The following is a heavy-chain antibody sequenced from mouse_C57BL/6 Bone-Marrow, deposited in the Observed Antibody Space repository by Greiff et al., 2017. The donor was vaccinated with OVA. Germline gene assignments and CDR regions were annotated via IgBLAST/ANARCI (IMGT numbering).Heavy chain of an antibody. CDR3: AKGGGFITTVVATNYYAMDY. Sequence: VQRVESGPGLVAPSQSLSITCTVSGFSLTSYGVSWVRQPPGKGLEWLGVIWGDGSTNYHSALISRLSISKDNSKSQVFLKLNSLQTDDTATYYCAKGGGFITTVVATNYYAMDYWGQGTSVTVSS. CDR1: GFSLTSYG. CDR2: IWGDGST. V-gene: IGHV2-3*01. J-gene: IGHJ4*01. D-gene: IGHD1-1*01.